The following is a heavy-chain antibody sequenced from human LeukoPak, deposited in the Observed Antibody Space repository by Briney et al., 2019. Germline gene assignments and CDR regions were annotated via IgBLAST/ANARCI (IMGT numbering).Heavy chain of an antibody. Sequence: SETLSLTCAVYGGSFSGYYRSWIRQPPGKGLEWIGEINHSGSTNYNPSLKSRVTISVDTSKNQFSLKLSSVTAADTAVYYCARARLLLRLFDYWGQGTLVTVSS. CDR3: ARARLLLRLFDY. D-gene: IGHD3-22*01. CDR2: INHSGST. V-gene: IGHV4-34*01. CDR1: GGSFSGYY. J-gene: IGHJ4*02.